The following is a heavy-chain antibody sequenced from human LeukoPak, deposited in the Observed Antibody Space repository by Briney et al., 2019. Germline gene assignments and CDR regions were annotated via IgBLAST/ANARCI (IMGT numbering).Heavy chain of an antibody. D-gene: IGHD3-10*01. V-gene: IGHV3-7*04. J-gene: IGHJ4*02. CDR2: IKQDGSES. Sequence: PGGSLRLSCAASGFTFSSYWMSWVRLAPGKGLEWVANIKQDGSESYYVDSVKGRFTISRDNAKNSLYLQMNRLRAEDTAVYYCARGRISGVWGQGALVTVSS. CDR3: ARGRISGV. CDR1: GFTFSSYW.